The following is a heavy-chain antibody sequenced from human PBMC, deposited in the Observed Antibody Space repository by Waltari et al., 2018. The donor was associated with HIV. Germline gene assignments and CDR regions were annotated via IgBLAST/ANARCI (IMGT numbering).Heavy chain of an antibody. J-gene: IGHJ6*01. CDR1: GGSFRGYY. Sequence: QVHLEQWGTGLFRPSETLSLTCAVYGGSFRGYYWSWNRQSPGRGLEWIGEVNHVGRTNYSPSLKGRVTVSVDTSKNQFSLTMRSVTAADTAVYYCARDSAPGLAVDDDDGEFFYYGLDVWGQGTTVTVSS. CDR3: ARDSAPGLAVDDDDGEFFYYGLDV. V-gene: IGHV4-34*01. D-gene: IGHD6-19*01. CDR2: VNHVGRT.